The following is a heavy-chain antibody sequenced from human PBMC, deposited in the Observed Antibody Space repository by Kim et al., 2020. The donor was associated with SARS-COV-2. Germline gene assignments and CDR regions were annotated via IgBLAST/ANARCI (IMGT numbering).Heavy chain of an antibody. V-gene: IGHV4-30-4*01. D-gene: IGHD3-22*01. CDR1: GGSITSGDYY. CDR2: IYYSGST. J-gene: IGHJ3*02. Sequence: SETLSLTCTVSGGSITSGDYYWSWIRQPPGKGLEWIAYIYYSGSTYSNPSLESRITISVDTSKSQFSLKLTSVTAADTAMYYCARFYYDSSGYYGSRAFDIWGQGTMVTVSS. CDR3: ARFYYDSSGYYGSRAFDI.